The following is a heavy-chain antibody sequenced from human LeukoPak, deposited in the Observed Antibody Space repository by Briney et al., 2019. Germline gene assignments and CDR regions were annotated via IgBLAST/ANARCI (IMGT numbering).Heavy chain of an antibody. D-gene: IGHD3-22*01. CDR2: ISAYNGNT. V-gene: IGHV1-18*01. CDR3: ASETSAYYSADY. J-gene: IGHJ4*02. Sequence: ASVKVSCKASGYTFTSYGINWVRQAPGQGLEWMGRISAYNGNTNYAQKLQGRVTMTTDTSTSTAYMELRSLRYDDTAVYYCASETSAYYSADYWGQGTLVTVSS. CDR1: GYTFTSYG.